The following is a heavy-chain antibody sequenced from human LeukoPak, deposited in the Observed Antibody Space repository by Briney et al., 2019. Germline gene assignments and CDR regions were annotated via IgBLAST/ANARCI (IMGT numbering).Heavy chain of an antibody. V-gene: IGHV4-39*01. J-gene: IGHJ2*01. D-gene: IGHD3-9*01. Sequence: PSETLSLTCTVSGGSISSSSYYWGWIRQPPGKGLEWIGSIYYSGSTYYNPSLKSRVTISVDTSKNQFSLKLSSVTAADTAVYYCARLRGVLVSWYFDLWGRGTLVTVSS. CDR2: IYYSGST. CDR1: GGSISSSSYY. CDR3: ARLRGVLVSWYFDL.